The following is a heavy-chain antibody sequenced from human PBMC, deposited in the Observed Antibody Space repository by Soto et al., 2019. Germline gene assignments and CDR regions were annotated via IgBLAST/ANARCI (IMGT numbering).Heavy chain of an antibody. V-gene: IGHV4-30-4*01. J-gene: IGHJ4*02. Sequence: SETLSLTCTVSGGSISSDDYYWSWIRKPPGKGLEWLGYIYYSGSTSYNPSLKSRLTISLDTSKNQFSLKLSSVSAADTAVYYCARDRSNSPDYFDYWSQGTLVTVSS. CDR1: GGSISSDDYY. CDR2: IYYSGST. CDR3: ARDRSNSPDYFDY. D-gene: IGHD6-6*01.